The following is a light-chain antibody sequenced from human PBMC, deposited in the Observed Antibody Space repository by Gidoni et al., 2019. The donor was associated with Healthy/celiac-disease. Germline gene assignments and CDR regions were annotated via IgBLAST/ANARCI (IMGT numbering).Light chain of an antibody. CDR2: GAS. J-gene: IGKJ4*01. CDR1: QSVSSN. CDR3: QQYNNWPFT. V-gene: IGKV3-15*01. Sequence: EIVMTQSPATLSVSPGERATISCRASQSVSSNLAWYQQKPGQAPRLLIYGASTRATGIPARFSGSGSGTEFTLTISRLQSEDFAVYYCQQYNNWPFTFGGGTKVEIK.